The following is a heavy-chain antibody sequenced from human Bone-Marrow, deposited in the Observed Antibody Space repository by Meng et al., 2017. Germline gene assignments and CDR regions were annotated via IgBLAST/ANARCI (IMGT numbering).Heavy chain of an antibody. CDR2: IKQDGSEK. J-gene: IGHJ4*02. Sequence: GESLKISCAASGFTFSSYWMSWVRQAPGKGLEWVANIKQDGSEKYYVDSVKGRFTISRDNAKNSLYLQMNSLRAEDTAVYYCARDLSLYYYGSGSGDYWGQGTRVTVSS. D-gene: IGHD3-10*01. V-gene: IGHV3-7*01. CDR3: ARDLSLYYYGSGSGDY. CDR1: GFTFSSYW.